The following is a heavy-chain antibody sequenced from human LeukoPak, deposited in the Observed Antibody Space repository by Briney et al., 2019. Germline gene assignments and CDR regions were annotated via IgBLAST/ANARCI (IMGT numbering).Heavy chain of an antibody. Sequence: GGSLRLSCAASGFTFSSYGMHWVRPAPGKGLEWVAVISSDGSNKFYADSVKGRFTISRDNSKNTLYLQMVSLRAEDTAVYYCAKGYSGWSLDYWGQGTLVTVSS. CDR3: AKGYSGWSLDY. CDR2: ISSDGSNK. CDR1: GFTFSSYG. D-gene: IGHD6-19*01. V-gene: IGHV3-30*18. J-gene: IGHJ4*02.